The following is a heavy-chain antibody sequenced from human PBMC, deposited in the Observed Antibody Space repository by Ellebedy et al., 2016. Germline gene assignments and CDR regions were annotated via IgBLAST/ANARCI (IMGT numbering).Heavy chain of an antibody. CDR1: GFTFSTYS. CDR2: ISSDGTYK. V-gene: IGHV3-30-3*01. CDR3: AKDRGSNYFHYYEMDV. Sequence: GESLKISCAASGFTFSTYSVHWVRQAPGKGLGWVAVISSDGTYKYYADSVKGRFTISRDNSKNTVYLQMNSLRAEDTAVYYCAKDRGSNYFHYYEMDVWGQGTTVTVSS. J-gene: IGHJ6*02. D-gene: IGHD3-16*01.